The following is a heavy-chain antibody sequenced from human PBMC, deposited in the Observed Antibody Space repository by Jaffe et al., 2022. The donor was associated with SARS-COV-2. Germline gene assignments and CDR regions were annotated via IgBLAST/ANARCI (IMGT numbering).Heavy chain of an antibody. D-gene: IGHD6-13*01. J-gene: IGHJ5*02. CDR1: GFTFHTYA. CDR3: VKVIGRRGAASGFDP. CDR2: ISDRGDTT. V-gene: IGHV3-23*04. Sequence: EVQLVESGGGLVQPGGSLRLSCVVSGFTFHTYAMSWVRQAPGKGLEWISFISDRGDTTNYAGSVKGRFTISRDNSKNTLDLQINSLRAEDTALYYCVKVIGRRGAASGFDPWGQGTLVTVSS.